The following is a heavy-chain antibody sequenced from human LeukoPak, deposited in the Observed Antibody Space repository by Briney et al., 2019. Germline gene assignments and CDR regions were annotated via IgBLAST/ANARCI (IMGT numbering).Heavy chain of an antibody. V-gene: IGHV3-66*01. CDR3: VKEAPGTTVYY. J-gene: IGHJ4*02. D-gene: IGHD4-11*01. CDR1: GFNVITNY. CDR2: ISRGADT. Sequence: GGSLRLSCAASGFNVITNYMSWVRQAPGEGLEWVSVISRGADTYYADSVKGRFIIYRDSSTNTVYLQMDRLRAEDTAVYFCVKEAPGTTVYYWGQGTLVTVSS.